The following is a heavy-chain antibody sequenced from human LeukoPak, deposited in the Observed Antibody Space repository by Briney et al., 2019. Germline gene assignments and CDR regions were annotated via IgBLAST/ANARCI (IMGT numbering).Heavy chain of an antibody. Sequence: PSETLSLTCTVSGGSISSSSYDWGWIRQPPGKGLEWSGSSYYRGSTYYNPSRKSRVTISVDTSENQFSLNLSSLTAADTAVYYCARLYYDSSGYYQICYFDYWGQGTLVTVSS. CDR2: SYYRGST. CDR1: GGSISSSSYD. CDR3: ARLYYDSSGYYQICYFDY. V-gene: IGHV4-39*01. J-gene: IGHJ4*02. D-gene: IGHD3-22*01.